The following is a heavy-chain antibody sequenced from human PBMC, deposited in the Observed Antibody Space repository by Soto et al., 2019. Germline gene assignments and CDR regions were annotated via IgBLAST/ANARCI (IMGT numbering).Heavy chain of an antibody. CDR1: GGSISSGGYY. CDR3: ARGGYDIVAVYYNSGMDV. CDR2: IYYSGST. Sequence: QVQLQESGPGLVKPSQTLSLTCTVSGGSISSGGYYWSWIRQHPGKGLEWIGYIYYSGSTYYNPSLKVRVTISVDKAKNQFSQELSSVTAADMAVDYFARGGYDIVAVYYNSGMDVWGQGTTVTVSS. D-gene: IGHD3-9*01. V-gene: IGHV4-31*03. J-gene: IGHJ6*02.